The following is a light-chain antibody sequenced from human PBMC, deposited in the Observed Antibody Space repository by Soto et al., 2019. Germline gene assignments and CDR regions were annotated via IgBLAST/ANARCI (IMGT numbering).Light chain of an antibody. J-gene: IGLJ1*01. V-gene: IGLV1-44*01. CDR3: AAWDDSLNGFV. CDR2: TNN. Sequence: QSVLPQPPSASGAPGQRVTISCSGSSSNIGSNTVNWYQQLPGTAPKLLIYTNNQRPSGVRDRFSGSRSGTSASLAISGLQSDDEADYYCAAWDDSLNGFVFGTGTKATVL. CDR1: SSNIGSNT.